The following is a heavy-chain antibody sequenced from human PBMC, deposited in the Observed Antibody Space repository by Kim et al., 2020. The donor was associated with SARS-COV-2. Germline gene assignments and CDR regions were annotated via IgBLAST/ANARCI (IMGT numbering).Heavy chain of an antibody. CDR3: ARDDEYQQLQNYYYSGM. V-gene: IGHV1-3*01. CDR2: INAGHGDT. J-gene: IGHJ6*01. D-gene: IGHD4-4*01. CDR1: GYTFTSYT. Sequence: ASVKVSCKASGYTFTSYTMHWVRQAPGQRLEWMGWINAGHGDTKYSQKFQGRVTITRDTSASTGYMELRSLKSEDTAVYYCARDDEYQQLQNYYYSGM.